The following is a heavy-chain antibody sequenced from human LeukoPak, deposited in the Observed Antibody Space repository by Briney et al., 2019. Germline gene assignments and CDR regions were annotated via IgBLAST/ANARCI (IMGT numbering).Heavy chain of an antibody. CDR3: TTVTSQWLVYYFDY. D-gene: IGHD6-19*01. Sequence: GGSLRLXCAASGFTFSNAWMSWVRQAPGKELEWVGRIKSKTDGGTTDYAAPVKGRFTISRDDSKNTLYLQMNSLKTEDTAVYYCTTVTSQWLVYYFDYWGQGTLVTVSS. CDR1: GFTFSNAW. J-gene: IGHJ4*02. CDR2: IKSKTDGGTT. V-gene: IGHV3-15*01.